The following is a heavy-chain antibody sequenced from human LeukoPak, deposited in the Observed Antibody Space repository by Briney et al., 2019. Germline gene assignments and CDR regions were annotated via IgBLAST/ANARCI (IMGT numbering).Heavy chain of an antibody. V-gene: IGHV3-21*01. CDR3: ARDKTEVGAYYGLIDY. CDR2: ISSSSSYI. Sequence: AGYLRLYCAASGFTFSSYSMNWVRQAPGKGLEWVSSISSSSSYIYYADSVKGRFTISRDNAKNSLYLQMNSLRAEDTAVYYCARDKTEVGAYYGLIDYWGQGTLVTVSS. D-gene: IGHD3-10*01. J-gene: IGHJ4*02. CDR1: GFTFSSYS.